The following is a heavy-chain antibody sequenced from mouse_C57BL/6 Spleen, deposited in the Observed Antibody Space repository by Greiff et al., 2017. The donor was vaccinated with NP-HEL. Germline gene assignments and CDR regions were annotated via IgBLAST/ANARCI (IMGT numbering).Heavy chain of an antibody. CDR2: ISDGGSYT. D-gene: IGHD1-3*01. V-gene: IGHV5-4*01. Sequence: EVKVIESGGGLVKPGGSLKLSCAASGFTFSSYAMSWVRQTPEKRLEWVATISDGGSYTYYPDNVKGRFTISRDNAKNNLYLQMSQLKSEDTAMYYCARDKGFYFDYWGQGTTLTVSS. J-gene: IGHJ2*01. CDR3: ARDKGFYFDY. CDR1: GFTFSSYA.